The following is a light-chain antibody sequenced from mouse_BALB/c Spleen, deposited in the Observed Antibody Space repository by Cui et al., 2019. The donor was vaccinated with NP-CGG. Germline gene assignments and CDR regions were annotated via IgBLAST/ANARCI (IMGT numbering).Light chain of an antibody. CDR1: TGAVTTSNY. CDR3: VLWYSNHWV. J-gene: IGLJ1*01. Sequence: QAVVTQESALTTSPGETVTLTCRSSTGAVTTSNYANWVQEKPDHLFTGLIGGTNNRAPGLPARFSGSLIGDKAALTITGAQTEDEAIYFCVLWYSNHWVFGGGTKLTVL. V-gene: IGLV1*01. CDR2: GTN.